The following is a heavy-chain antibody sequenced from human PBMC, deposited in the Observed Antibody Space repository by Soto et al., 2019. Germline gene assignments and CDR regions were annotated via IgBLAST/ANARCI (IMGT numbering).Heavy chain of an antibody. J-gene: IGHJ5*02. CDR2: IYYSGST. D-gene: IGHD2-15*01. CDR3: ARDREGIGYCSGGSCYGGWFDP. V-gene: IGHV4-59*01. Sequence: SETLSLTCTVSGGSISSYYWSWIRQPPGKGLEWIGYIYYSGSTNYNPSLKSRVTISVDTSKNQFSLKLSSVTAADTAVYYCARDREGIGYCSGGSCYGGWFDPWGQGTLVTVSS. CDR1: GGSISSYY.